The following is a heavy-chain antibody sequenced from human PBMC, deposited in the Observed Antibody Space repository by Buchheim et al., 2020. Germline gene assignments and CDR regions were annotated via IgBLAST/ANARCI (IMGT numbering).Heavy chain of an antibody. CDR3: ARVVGYANYYFDY. V-gene: IGHV4-4*02. CDR1: GGSISSSNW. D-gene: IGHD2-2*01. J-gene: IGHJ4*02. CDR2: ISHSGSA. Sequence: QVQLQESGPGLVKPSGTLSLTCAVSGGSISSSNWWSWVRQAPGKGLEWIGEISHSGSAIYNPSLQSRVTISVDKSKNQFSPRLSSVTAADTAMYYCARVVGYANYYFDYWGQGTL.